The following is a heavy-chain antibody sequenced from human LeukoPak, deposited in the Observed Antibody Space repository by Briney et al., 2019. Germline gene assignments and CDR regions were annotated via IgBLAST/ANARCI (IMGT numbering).Heavy chain of an antibody. CDR1: GSTFSSYG. CDR2: ISYDGSNK. J-gene: IGHJ4*02. V-gene: IGHV3-30*18. D-gene: IGHD5-18*01. Sequence: GGSLRLSCAASGSTFSSYGMHWVRQAPGKGLEWVAVISYDGSNKYYADSVKGRFTISRDNSKNTLYLQMNSLRAEDTAVYYCAKDLQNTAMVISYWGQGTLVTVSS. CDR3: AKDLQNTAMVISY.